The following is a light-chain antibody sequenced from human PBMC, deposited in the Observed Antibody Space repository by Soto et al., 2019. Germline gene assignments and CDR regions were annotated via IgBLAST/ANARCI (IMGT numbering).Light chain of an antibody. J-gene: IGKJ1*01. CDR1: QSVSST. V-gene: IGKV3-15*01. Sequence: IVITQSPTTLSVSPGERATLSCRASQSVSSTLAWYQQKPGQAPRLLIHGASTRATGIPARSSGSGSGTEFTLTISSLQSEDFAVYYCQQYNNWPQTSGQRTKVDI. CDR2: GAS. CDR3: QQYNNWPQT.